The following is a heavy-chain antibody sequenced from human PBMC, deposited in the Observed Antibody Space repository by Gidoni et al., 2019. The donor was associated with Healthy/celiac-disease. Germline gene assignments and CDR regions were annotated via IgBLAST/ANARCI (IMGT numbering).Heavy chain of an antibody. CDR1: GFTVSSYG. D-gene: IGHD3-22*01. Sequence: EVQLVESGGGLVQPGGSLRRACAAAGFTVSSYGMSWVRQAPGKGREWVANIKQAGSEKYYVDSVNARFTISRDIAKNSLYLQMNRLRAEDTPVYSCASDYGGDYYDSSGYAYFDYWGQGTLVTVSS. CDR3: ASDYGGDYYDSSGYAYFDY. V-gene: IGHV3-7*01. J-gene: IGHJ4*02. CDR2: IKQAGSEK.